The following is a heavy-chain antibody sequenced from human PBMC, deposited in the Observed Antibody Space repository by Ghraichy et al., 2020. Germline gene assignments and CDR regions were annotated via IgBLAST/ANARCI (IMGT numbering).Heavy chain of an antibody. D-gene: IGHD4-17*01. CDR3: ARDVRAVTTAFDY. V-gene: IGHV3-48*03. J-gene: IGHJ4*02. CDR2: ISSSGGTI. Sequence: WGSLRLSCAASGFTFSSFEMNWVRQAPGKGLEWVSYISSSGGTIYYADSVKGRFTISRDNAKNTLYLQMNSLRVEDTAIYYCARDVRAVTTAFDYWGQGTLVSVSS. CDR1: GFTFSSFE.